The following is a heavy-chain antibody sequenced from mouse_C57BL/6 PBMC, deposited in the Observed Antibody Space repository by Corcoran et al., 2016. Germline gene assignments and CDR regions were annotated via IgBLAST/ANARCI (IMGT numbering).Heavy chain of an antibody. CDR3: ARDYGSSYGYFDV. CDR2: ISYDGSN. Sequence: DVQLQESGPGLVTPSQSLSLTCSVTDYSITSGYYWNWIRQFPGNKLEWMGYISYDGSNNYNPSLKNRISITRDTSKNQFFLKLNSVTTEDTATYYCARDYGSSYGYFDVWGTGTTVTVSS. J-gene: IGHJ1*03. D-gene: IGHD1-1*01. CDR1: DYSITSGYY. V-gene: IGHV3-6*01.